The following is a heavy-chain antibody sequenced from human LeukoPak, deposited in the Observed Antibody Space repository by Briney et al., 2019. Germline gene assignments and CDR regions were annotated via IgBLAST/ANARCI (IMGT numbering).Heavy chain of an antibody. CDR2: ISWNSGSI. Sequence: PGGSQRLSCAASGFTFDDYAMHWVRQAPGKGLEWVSGISWNSGSIGYADSVKGRFAISRDNAKNSLYLQMNSLRAEDTALYYCAKALIAAAGAFDYWGQGTLVTVSS. CDR3: AKALIAAAGAFDY. CDR1: GFTFDDYA. J-gene: IGHJ4*02. V-gene: IGHV3-9*01. D-gene: IGHD6-13*01.